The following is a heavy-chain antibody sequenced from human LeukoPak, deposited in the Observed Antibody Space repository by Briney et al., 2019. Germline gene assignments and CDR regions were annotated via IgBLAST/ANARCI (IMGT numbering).Heavy chain of an antibody. CDR2: IYTNGGA. CDR3: AREPPGY. J-gene: IGHJ4*02. Sequence: SQTQSLTCTVSGGSVTSGNYYWNWIRQPAGKGLEWIGRIYTNGGASYNPSLKSRVTISIDASKNQFSLKLSSVTAADAAVYYCAREPPGYWGQGTLVTVSS. V-gene: IGHV4-61*02. CDR1: GGSVTSGNYY.